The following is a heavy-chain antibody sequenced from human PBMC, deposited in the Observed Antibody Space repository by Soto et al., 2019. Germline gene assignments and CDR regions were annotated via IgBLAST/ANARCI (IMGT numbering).Heavy chain of an antibody. D-gene: IGHD3-3*01. CDR1: GYTFTSYA. J-gene: IGHJ5*02. V-gene: IGHV1-3*01. Sequence: ASVKVSCKASGYTFTSYAMHWVRQAPGQRLEWMGWINAGNGNTKYSQKFQGRVTITRDTSASTAYMELSSLRPEDTAVYYCARDPSYYDFWSGYSNWFDPWGQGTLVTVSS. CDR3: ARDPSYYDFWSGYSNWFDP. CDR2: INAGNGNT.